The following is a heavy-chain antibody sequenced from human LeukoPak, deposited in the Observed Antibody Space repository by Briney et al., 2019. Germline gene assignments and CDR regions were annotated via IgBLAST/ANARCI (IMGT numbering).Heavy chain of an antibody. D-gene: IGHD3-9*01. CDR3: ATEWSHFGWSPFDY. V-gene: IGHV1-2*02. CDR1: GYTFTGYY. CDR2: INPNSGGT. Sequence: ASVKVSCKASGYTFTGYYMHWVRQAPGQGLEWMGWINPNSGGTNYAQKFQGRVTMTRDTSISTAYMELSSLRSEDTAVYYCATEWSHFGWSPFDYWGQGTLVTVSS. J-gene: IGHJ4*02.